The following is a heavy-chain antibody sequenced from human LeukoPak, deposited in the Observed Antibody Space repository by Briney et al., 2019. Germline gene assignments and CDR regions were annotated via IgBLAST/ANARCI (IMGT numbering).Heavy chain of an antibody. CDR2: INPSSGGT. J-gene: IGHJ4*02. D-gene: IGHD4-17*01. CDR1: GYTFTGYS. Sequence: VASVKVSCKASGYTFTGYSMHWVRQAPGQGLEWMGWINPSSGGTNYAQKFRGRVTMTRDTSISTAYMELSRLRSDDTAVYYCARTYTVIMPFDYWGQGTLVTVSS. V-gene: IGHV1-2*02. CDR3: ARTYTVIMPFDY.